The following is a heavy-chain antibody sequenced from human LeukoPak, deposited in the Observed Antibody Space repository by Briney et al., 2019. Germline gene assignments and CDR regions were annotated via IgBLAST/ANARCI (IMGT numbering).Heavy chain of an antibody. D-gene: IGHD1-26*01. Sequence: GGSLRLSCAASGFTFSNAWMSWVRQAPGKGLEWVSYISSSGSTIYYADSVKGRFTISRDNAKNSLYLQMNSLRAEDTAVYYCARTQQQLGRVGATTHHYYYYYMDVWGKGTTVTISS. V-gene: IGHV3-11*04. CDR2: ISSSGSTI. CDR3: ARTQQQLGRVGATTHHYYYYYMDV. J-gene: IGHJ6*03. CDR1: GFTFSNAW.